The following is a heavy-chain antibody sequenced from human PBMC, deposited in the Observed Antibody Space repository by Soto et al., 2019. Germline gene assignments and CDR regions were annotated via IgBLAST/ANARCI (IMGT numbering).Heavy chain of an antibody. Sequence: ASVKVSCKASGYTFTSYGISWVREAPGQGLEWMGWISAYNGNTNYAQKLQGRVTMTTDTSTSTAYMELRSLRSDDTAVYYCARDSHDILTGYPTDNWFDPWGQGTLVTVYS. J-gene: IGHJ5*02. D-gene: IGHD3-9*01. CDR2: ISAYNGNT. V-gene: IGHV1-18*04. CDR3: ARDSHDILTGYPTDNWFDP. CDR1: GYTFTSYG.